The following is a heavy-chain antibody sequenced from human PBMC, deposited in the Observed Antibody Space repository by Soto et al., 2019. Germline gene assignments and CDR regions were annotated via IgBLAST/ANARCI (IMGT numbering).Heavy chain of an antibody. D-gene: IGHD6-13*01. Sequence: SETLSLTCTVSGGSISSYYWSWIRQPPGKGLEWIGYIYYSGSTNYNPSLKSRVTISVDTSKNQFSLKLSSVTAADTAVYYCARDSAYSSSWYFDYWGQGTLLSVSS. CDR1: GGSISSYY. J-gene: IGHJ4*02. CDR3: ARDSAYSSSWYFDY. CDR2: IYYSGST. V-gene: IGHV4-59*01.